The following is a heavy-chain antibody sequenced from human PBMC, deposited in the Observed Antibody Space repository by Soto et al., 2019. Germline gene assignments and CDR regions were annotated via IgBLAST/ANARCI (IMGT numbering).Heavy chain of an antibody. Sequence: QVQLQQWGAGLLKPSETLSLTCAVYGGSLSGYYWSWIRQPPGKGLEWFGEINHSGSTNYNPSLKSRVTISVDTTKTQFSLKLTSVTAADTAVYYCARSVVTPNWYFDLWGRGTLVTVSS. V-gene: IGHV4-34*01. CDR3: ARSVVTPNWYFDL. J-gene: IGHJ2*01. CDR1: GGSLSGYY. D-gene: IGHD2-21*02. CDR2: INHSGST.